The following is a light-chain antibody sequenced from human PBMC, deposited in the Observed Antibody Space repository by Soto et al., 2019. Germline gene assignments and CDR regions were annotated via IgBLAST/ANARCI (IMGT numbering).Light chain of an antibody. CDR2: GAS. J-gene: IGKJ1*01. V-gene: IGKV3-20*01. Sequence: EIVLTQSPGTLSLSPGERATLSCRASLSVSSSYLAWYQQKPGQAPRLLIYGASSRATGIPDRFSGSGSGTDFTLTISRPEPEDVAVYYCQQDDNSPWTFSQGTKLEIK. CDR3: QQDDNSPWT. CDR1: LSVSSSY.